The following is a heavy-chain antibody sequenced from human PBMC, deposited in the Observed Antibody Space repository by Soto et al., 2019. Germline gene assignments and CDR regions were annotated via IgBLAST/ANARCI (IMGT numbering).Heavy chain of an antibody. D-gene: IGHD3-22*01. CDR3: TRRQYYDSSGYYFDY. Sequence: GGSLRLSCAASGFTFSGSAMHWVRQASGKGLEWVGRIRSKANSYATAYAASVKGRFTISRDDSKNTAYLQMNSLKTEDTAVYYCTRRQYYDSSGYYFDYWGQGTLVTVSS. CDR2: IRSKANSYAT. CDR1: GFTFSGSA. V-gene: IGHV3-73*01. J-gene: IGHJ4*02.